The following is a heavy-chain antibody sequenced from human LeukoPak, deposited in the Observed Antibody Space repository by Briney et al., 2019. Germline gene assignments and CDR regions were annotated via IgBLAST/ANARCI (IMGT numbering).Heavy chain of an antibody. J-gene: IGHJ4*02. CDR3: ARDKSDSQGVFDF. CDR2: IYPGDSDT. D-gene: IGHD2-15*01. Sequence: GESLKISCKASGYNFASQWIGWVRQMPGKGLEWMGIIYPGDSDTRYSPSFRGQVTISADKSISTAYLRWSSLRASDSAVYYCARDKSDSQGVFDFWGQGTLVTVSS. CDR1: GYNFASQW. V-gene: IGHV5-51*01.